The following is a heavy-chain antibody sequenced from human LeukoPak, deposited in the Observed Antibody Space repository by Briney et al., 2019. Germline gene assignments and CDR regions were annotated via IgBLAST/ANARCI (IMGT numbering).Heavy chain of an antibody. CDR1: GYTFTSYG. V-gene: IGHV1-18*01. CDR3: ARGSITISGLTDAFDM. CDR2: ISACNGNT. Sequence: ASVKVSCKASGYTFTSYGISWVRQAPGQGREWMGGISACNGNTNYAQKLQGRVTMTTDTSTSTAYMELRSLRSDDTAVYYCARGSITISGLTDAFDMWGQGTMVTVSS. D-gene: IGHD3-3*01. J-gene: IGHJ3*02.